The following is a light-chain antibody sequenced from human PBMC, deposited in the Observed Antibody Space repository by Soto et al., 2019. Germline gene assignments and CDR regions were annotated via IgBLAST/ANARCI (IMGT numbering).Light chain of an antibody. CDR1: QSVANSA. Sequence: EIVLTPSPGTLSLYPGERATLSCRASQSVANSALAWYLQKPRQAPRLLIYGASSRATGIPGRFSGSGSGTGFTLTISRLEPEDCAVYYYQLYGSSPVYNIGQGTRLEIK. V-gene: IGKV3-20*01. CDR2: GAS. J-gene: IGKJ2*01. CDR3: QLYGSSPVYN.